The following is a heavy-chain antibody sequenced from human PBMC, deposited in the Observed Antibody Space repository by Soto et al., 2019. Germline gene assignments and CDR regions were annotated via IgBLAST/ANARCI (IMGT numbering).Heavy chain of an antibody. V-gene: IGHV3-23*01. CDR1: GFTFRNYA. Sequence: DVQLLESGGDLIQPGGSLRLSCIASGFTFRNYAMAWVRQAPGEDLEWVSAIGTSGTPTLYADSVKSRFSISRDNSKNTLYLQMNSLRAEDTAVYYCARDLVAVGTAADYWGQGTLVTVSS. CDR3: ARDLVAVGTAADY. CDR2: IGTSGTPT. J-gene: IGHJ4*02. D-gene: IGHD3-22*01.